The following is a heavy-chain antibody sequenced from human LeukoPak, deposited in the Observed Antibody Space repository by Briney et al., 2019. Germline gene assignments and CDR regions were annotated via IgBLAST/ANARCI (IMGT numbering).Heavy chain of an antibody. Sequence: PGGSLRLSCAASGFTFSSYDIHWVRQAPGKGLEWVAFIRYDGSNKYYADSVRGRFTISRDNSKNTLYLQMNSLRAEDTAVYYCASTLTGQWLVENDYWGQGTLVTVSS. CDR2: IRYDGSNK. CDR3: ASTLTGQWLVENDY. V-gene: IGHV3-30*02. CDR1: GFTFSSYD. D-gene: IGHD6-19*01. J-gene: IGHJ4*02.